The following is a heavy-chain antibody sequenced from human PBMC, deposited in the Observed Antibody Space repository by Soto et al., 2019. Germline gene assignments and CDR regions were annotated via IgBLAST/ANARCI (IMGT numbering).Heavy chain of an antibody. CDR1: GGSFSGYY. CDR2: INHSGST. Sequence: SETLSLTCAVCGGSFSGYYWSWIRQPPGKGLEWIGEINHSGSTNYNPSLKSRVTISVDTSKNQFSLKLSSVTAADTAVYYCARGGRRIVVVVAAKHNWFDPWGQGTLVTVSS. J-gene: IGHJ5*02. V-gene: IGHV4-34*01. D-gene: IGHD2-15*01. CDR3: ARGGRRIVVVVAAKHNWFDP.